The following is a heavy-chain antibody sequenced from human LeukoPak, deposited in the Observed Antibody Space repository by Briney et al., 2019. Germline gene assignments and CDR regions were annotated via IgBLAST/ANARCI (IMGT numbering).Heavy chain of an antibody. J-gene: IGHJ4*02. CDR3: AKDGPSGRAYFDY. Sequence: GGSLRLSCAASGFTFSSYAMGWVRQAPGKGLGWVSPISGSGGSTYYADSVKGRLTISRDNSQNMLYLQMHSLRVEDTVVYYCAKDGPSGRAYFDYWGQGTLVTVSS. V-gene: IGHV3-23*01. CDR1: GFTFSSYA. D-gene: IGHD5-12*01. CDR2: ISGSGGST.